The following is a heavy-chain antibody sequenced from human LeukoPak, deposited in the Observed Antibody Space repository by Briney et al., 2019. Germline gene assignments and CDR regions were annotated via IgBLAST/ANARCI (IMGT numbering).Heavy chain of an antibody. CDR2: ISSSGSTI. CDR1: GFTFSSYE. V-gene: IGHV3-48*03. Sequence: GGSLRLSCAASGFTFSSYEINWVRQAPGKGLEWVSYISSSGSTIYYADSVEGRFIISRDNAKNSLYLQMNSLRAEDTAVYYCARGRFLEWFRVNRFDYWGQGTLVTVSS. D-gene: IGHD3-3*01. J-gene: IGHJ4*02. CDR3: ARGRFLEWFRVNRFDY.